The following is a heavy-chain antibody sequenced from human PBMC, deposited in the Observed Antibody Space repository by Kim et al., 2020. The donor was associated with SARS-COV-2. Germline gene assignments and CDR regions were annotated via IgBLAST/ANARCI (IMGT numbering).Heavy chain of an antibody. Sequence: SETLSLTCTVSGGSISSSSYYWGWIRQPPGKGLEWIGSIYYSGSTYYNPSLKSRVTISVHTSKNQFSLKLSSVTAADTAVYYCARRYSGHELFDYWGQGTLVTVSS. CDR3: ARRYSGHELFDY. V-gene: IGHV4-39*01. D-gene: IGHD5-12*01. J-gene: IGHJ4*02. CDR2: IYYSGST. CDR1: GGSISSSSYY.